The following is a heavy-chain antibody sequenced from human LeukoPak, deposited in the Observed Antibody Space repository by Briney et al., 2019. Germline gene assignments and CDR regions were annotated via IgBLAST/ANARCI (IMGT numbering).Heavy chain of an antibody. CDR3: ARSTIVRGILGSGGAFDV. CDR2: IYPGDSYT. CDR1: GYSFTSYW. D-gene: IGHD3-10*01. Sequence: GESLKISCKGSGYSFTSYWIGWVRQMPGKGLEWIGIIYPGDSYTRFSPSFQGQVTISADKSLSTAYMQWSSLKASDTAMYYCARSTIVRGILGSGGAFDVWGQGSMVTVAS. V-gene: IGHV5-51*01. J-gene: IGHJ3*01.